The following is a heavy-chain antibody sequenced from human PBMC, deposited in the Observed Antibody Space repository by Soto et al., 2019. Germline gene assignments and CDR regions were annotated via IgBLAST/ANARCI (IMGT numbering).Heavy chain of an antibody. J-gene: IGHJ6*04. CDR1: GYTFTGYY. V-gene: IGHV1-2*04. CDR3: ARVRQLVGYCYDDMDV. Sequence: ASVKVSCKASGYTFTGYYMHWVRQAPGQGLEWMGWINPNSGGTNYAQKFQGWVTMTRDTSISTAYMELSRLRSDGTAVYYCARVRQLVGYCYDDMDVWGKGTAVTVSS. D-gene: IGHD6-6*01. CDR2: INPNSGGT.